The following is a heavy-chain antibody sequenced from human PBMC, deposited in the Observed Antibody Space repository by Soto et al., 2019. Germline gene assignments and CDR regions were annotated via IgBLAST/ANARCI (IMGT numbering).Heavy chain of an antibody. CDR1: GFTLRNYA. CDR3: AKAKNDYNWDNRPPFDY. J-gene: IGHJ4*02. CDR2: ISANDVGT. D-gene: IGHD1-20*01. V-gene: IGHV3-23*01. Sequence: ESGGGMVQPGGSLRLSCEASGFTLRNYAMTWIRQAPGKGLDWVSLISANDVGTYYAESVKTRFTISTDQSRNTVYLQMDSLRADDTAIYYCAKAKNDYNWDNRPPFDYWGQGTLVTVSS.